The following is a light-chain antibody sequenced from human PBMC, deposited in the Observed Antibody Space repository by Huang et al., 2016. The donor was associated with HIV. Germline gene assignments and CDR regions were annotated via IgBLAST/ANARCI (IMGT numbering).Light chain of an antibody. CDR3: QQYYSSPQT. Sequence: DIIMSQSPDSLTVSLGERATLNCRSSQSVYASSTSKNYMAWFQQKTGQPPRLLLFWASSREVGVSDRFSGSGSGTHFTLTIANLQPEDAAIYYCQQYYSSPQTFGQGTRV. CDR1: QSVYASSTSKNY. V-gene: IGKV4-1*01. CDR2: WAS. J-gene: IGKJ1*01.